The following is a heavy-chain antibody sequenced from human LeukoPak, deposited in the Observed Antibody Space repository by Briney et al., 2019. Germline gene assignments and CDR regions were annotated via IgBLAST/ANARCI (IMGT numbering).Heavy chain of an antibody. Sequence: ASVKVSCKASGYTFTSYYMHWVRQAPGQGLERMGIINPSGGSTSYAQKFQGRVTMTRDTSTSTVYMELSSLRSEDTAVYYCARAMITFGGVIGDLDYWGQGTLVTVSS. CDR2: INPSGGST. CDR1: GYTFTSYY. J-gene: IGHJ4*02. V-gene: IGHV1-46*01. CDR3: ARAMITFGGVIGDLDY. D-gene: IGHD3-16*02.